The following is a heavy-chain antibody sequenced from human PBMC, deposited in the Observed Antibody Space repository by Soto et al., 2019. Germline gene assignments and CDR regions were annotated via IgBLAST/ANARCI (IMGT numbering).Heavy chain of an antibody. CDR2: INHSGNT. CDR3: ARRNYDILTGYGYFDY. V-gene: IGHV4-34*01. J-gene: IGHJ4*02. D-gene: IGHD3-9*01. Sequence: PSETLSLTCTVSGGSMISYYWSWIRQPPGKGLEWIGEINHSGNTNYNPSLKSRVTISVDTSKNQFSLNLSSVTAADTAVYYCARRNYDILTGYGYFDYWGQGTLVTVSS. CDR1: GGSMISYY.